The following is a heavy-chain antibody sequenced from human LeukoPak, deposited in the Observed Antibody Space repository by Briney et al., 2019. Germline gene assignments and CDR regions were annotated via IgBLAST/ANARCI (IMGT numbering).Heavy chain of an antibody. Sequence: GGSLRLSCTASGFTFSTHWMSWVRQAPGKGLEWVASMNQDGSGRHYSDSVKGRFTISRDNAKNSVSLQMNSLRVEDTALYYCTREDRVGGSLDAWGQGTLVTVSS. D-gene: IGHD1-26*01. CDR3: TREDRVGGSLDA. V-gene: IGHV3-7*01. CDR2: MNQDGSGR. J-gene: IGHJ5*02. CDR1: GFTFSTHW.